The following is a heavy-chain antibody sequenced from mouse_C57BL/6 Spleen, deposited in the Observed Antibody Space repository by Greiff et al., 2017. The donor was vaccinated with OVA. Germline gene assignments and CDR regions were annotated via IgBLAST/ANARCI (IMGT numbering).Heavy chain of an antibody. J-gene: IGHJ4*01. CDR3: ARGRVTSAMDY. CDR1: GYTFTDYY. V-gene: IGHV1-19*01. Sequence: VQLQQSGPVLVKPGASVKMSCKASGYTFTDYYMNWVQQSHGKSLEWIGVINPYNGGTSYNQKFKGKATLTVDKSSSTAYMELNSLTSEDSAVYYCARGRVTSAMDYWGQGTSVTVSS. CDR2: INPYNGGT. D-gene: IGHD2-2*01.